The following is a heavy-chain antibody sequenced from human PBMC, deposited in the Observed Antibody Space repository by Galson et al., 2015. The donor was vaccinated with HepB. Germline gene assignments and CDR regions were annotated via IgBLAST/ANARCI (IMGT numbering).Heavy chain of an antibody. CDR1: GYSFTSYW. CDR3: ASHVGYSSGWYRDWFDP. J-gene: IGHJ5*02. D-gene: IGHD6-19*01. CDR2: IDPSDSYT. Sequence: QSGAEVKKPGESLRISCKGSGYSFTSYWISWVRQMPGKGLEWMGRIDPSDSYTNYSPSFQGHVTISADKSISTAYLQWSSLKASDTAMYYCASHVGYSSGWYRDWFDPWGQGTLVTVSS. V-gene: IGHV5-10-1*01.